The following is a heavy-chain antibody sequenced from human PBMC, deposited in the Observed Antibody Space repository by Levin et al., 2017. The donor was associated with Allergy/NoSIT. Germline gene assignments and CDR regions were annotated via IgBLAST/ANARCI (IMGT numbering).Heavy chain of an antibody. J-gene: IGHJ6*02. CDR2: MNPNSGNT. CDR3: ASRKPLDFWSGYYGYYYYYGMDV. D-gene: IGHD3-3*01. V-gene: IGHV1-8*01. CDR1: GYTFTSYD. Sequence: GESLKISCKASGYTFTSYDINWVRQATGQGLEWMGWMNPNSGNTGYAQKFQGRVTMTRNTSISTAYMELSSLRSEDTAVYYCASRKPLDFWSGYYGYYYYYGMDVWGQGTTVTVSS.